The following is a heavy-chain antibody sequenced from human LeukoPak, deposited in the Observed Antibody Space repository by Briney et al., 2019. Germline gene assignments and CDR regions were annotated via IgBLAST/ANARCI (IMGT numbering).Heavy chain of an antibody. CDR3: AREGIVVVPAARSWFDP. Sequence: SETLSLTCAVYGGSFSGYYWSWIRQPPGKGLEWIGEINHSGSTNHNPSLKSRVTISVDTSKNQFSLKLSSVTAADTAVYYCAREGIVVVPAARSWFDPWGQGTLVTVSS. D-gene: IGHD2-2*01. CDR2: INHSGST. V-gene: IGHV4-34*01. J-gene: IGHJ5*02. CDR1: GGSFSGYY.